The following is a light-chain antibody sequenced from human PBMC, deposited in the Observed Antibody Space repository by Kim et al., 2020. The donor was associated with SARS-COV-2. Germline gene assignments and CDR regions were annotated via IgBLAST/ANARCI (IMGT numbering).Light chain of an antibody. J-gene: IGLJ3*02. CDR2: GRN. V-gene: IGLV3-19*01. Sequence: SSELTQDPAVSVALGQTVRITCQGDSLRSYYATWYQQKPRQAPLLVLFGRNNRPSGIPDRFSGSTSGNTASLTISGAQAEDDADFYCQSRDSGGNVVFGGGTQLTVL. CDR1: SLRSYY. CDR3: QSRDSGGNVV.